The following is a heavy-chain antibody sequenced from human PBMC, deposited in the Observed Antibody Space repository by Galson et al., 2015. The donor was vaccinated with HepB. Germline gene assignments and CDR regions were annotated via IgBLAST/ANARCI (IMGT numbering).Heavy chain of an antibody. D-gene: IGHD3-22*01. CDR2: FDPEDGET. CDR1: GYTLTELS. J-gene: IGHJ6*02. V-gene: IGHV1-24*01. CDR3: ATAPNVRITMIYGMDV. Sequence: SVKVSCKVSGYTLTELSMHWVRQAPGKGLEWMGGFDPEDGETIYAQKFQGRVTMTEDTSTDTAYMELSSLRSEDTAVYYCATAPNVRITMIYGMDVWSQGTTVTVSS.